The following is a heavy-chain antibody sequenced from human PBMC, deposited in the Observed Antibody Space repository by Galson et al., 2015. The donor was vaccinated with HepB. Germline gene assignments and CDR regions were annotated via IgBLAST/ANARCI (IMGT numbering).Heavy chain of an antibody. V-gene: IGHV1-18*01. J-gene: IGHJ6*02. Sequence: SVKVSCKASGYTFTRYGISWVRQAPGQGLEWMGWISAYNGNTNFAQNLQGRVTMTTDTSTSTAYMELRSLRSDDTAVYYCAKDPEGFSGPYYYGMDVWGQGTTVTVSS. CDR2: ISAYNGNT. CDR3: AKDPEGFSGPYYYGMDV. CDR1: GYTFTRYG. D-gene: IGHD3-10*01.